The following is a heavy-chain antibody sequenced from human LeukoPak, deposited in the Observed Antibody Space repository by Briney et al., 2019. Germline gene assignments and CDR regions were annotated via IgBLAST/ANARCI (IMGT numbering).Heavy chain of an antibody. Sequence: GGSLRLSCAASGFTFSSYGMHWVRQAPGKGLEWVAFIRYDGGNKYYADSVKGRFTISRDNSKNTLYLQMNSLRAEDTAVYYCAKGDGSYSDYWGQGTLVTVSS. CDR3: AKGDGSYSDY. CDR2: IRYDGGNK. CDR1: GFTFSSYG. J-gene: IGHJ4*02. V-gene: IGHV3-30*02. D-gene: IGHD1-26*01.